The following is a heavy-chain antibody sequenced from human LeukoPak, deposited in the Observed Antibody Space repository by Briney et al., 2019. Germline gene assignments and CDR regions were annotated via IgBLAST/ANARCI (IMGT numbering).Heavy chain of an antibody. D-gene: IGHD3-10*01. CDR2: IYHIGST. CDR3: ARAGWIITSGIDY. V-gene: IGHV4-38-2*01. Sequence: SETLSLTCGVSGYSISRGYYWAWIRQPPGKGLEWIGTIYHIGSTYYTPSLGSRVTISVDTSKNEFSLNLKSVTAADTAVYYCARAGWIITSGIDYWAQGALVTVSS. CDR1: GYSISRGYY. J-gene: IGHJ4*02.